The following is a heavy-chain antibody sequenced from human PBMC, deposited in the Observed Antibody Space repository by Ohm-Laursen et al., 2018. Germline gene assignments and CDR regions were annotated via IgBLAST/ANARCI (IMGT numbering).Heavy chain of an antibody. V-gene: IGHV3-23*01. CDR3: AKVGASSGYYFWYFDL. D-gene: IGHD3-22*01. J-gene: IGHJ2*01. CDR1: GFTFSSYA. CDR2: ISGSGGST. Sequence: SLRLSCAAFGFTFSSYAMSWVRQAPGKGLEWVSAISGSGGSTDYADSVKGRFTISRDNSKNTVYLQMNSLRVEDTAVYYCAKVGASSGYYFWYFDLWGRGILVTISS.